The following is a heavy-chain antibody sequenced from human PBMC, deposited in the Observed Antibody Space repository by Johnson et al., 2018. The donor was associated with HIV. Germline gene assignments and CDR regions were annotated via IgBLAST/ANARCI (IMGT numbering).Heavy chain of an antibody. CDR3: AREGEWERRNLHAFDI. CDR2: ISYDGSNK. V-gene: IGHV3-30-3*01. Sequence: QEQLVESGGGVVQPGRSLRLSCAASGFTFSSYAMHWVRQAPGKGLEWVAVISYDGSNKYYADSVKGRFTISRDNAKNSLYLQMNSLRAEDTALYYCAREGEWERRNLHAFDIWGQGTMVTVSS. CDR1: GFTFSSYA. J-gene: IGHJ3*02. D-gene: IGHD1-26*01.